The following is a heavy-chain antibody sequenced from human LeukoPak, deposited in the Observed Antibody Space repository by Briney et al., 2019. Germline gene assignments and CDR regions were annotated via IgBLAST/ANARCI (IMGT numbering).Heavy chain of an antibody. CDR3: ARDYRGWYYFDY. Sequence: WIGYIYYSGSTNYNPSLKSRVTISLATSKNQFSLKLSSVTAADTAVYYCARDYRGWYYFDYWGQGTLVTVSS. J-gene: IGHJ4*02. CDR2: IYYSGST. D-gene: IGHD6-19*01. V-gene: IGHV4-59*01.